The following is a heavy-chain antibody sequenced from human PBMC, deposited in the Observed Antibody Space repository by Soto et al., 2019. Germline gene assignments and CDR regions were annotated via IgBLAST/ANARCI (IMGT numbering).Heavy chain of an antibody. Sequence: GGSLRLSCAASGFTFSSYAMHWVRQAPGKGLEWVAVISYDGSNKYYADSVEGRFTISRDNSKNTLYLQMNSLRAEDTAVYYCARDWYYYDSSGYYGRTDLVYYYGMDVWGQGTTVTVSS. J-gene: IGHJ6*02. CDR3: ARDWYYYDSSGYYGRTDLVYYYGMDV. CDR2: ISYDGSNK. D-gene: IGHD3-22*01. V-gene: IGHV3-30-3*01. CDR1: GFTFSSYA.